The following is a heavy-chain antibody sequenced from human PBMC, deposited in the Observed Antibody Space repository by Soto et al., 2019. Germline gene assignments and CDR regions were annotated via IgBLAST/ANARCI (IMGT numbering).Heavy chain of an antibody. Sequence: SVKVSCKASGGTFSSYAISWVRQAPGQGLEWMGGIIPIFGTANYAQKFQGRVTIIADESTSTAYMELSSLRSEDTAVYYCARGARYYYYYGMDVWGQGTTVTVSS. CDR2: IIPIFGTA. CDR3: ARGARYYYYYGMDV. V-gene: IGHV1-69*13. J-gene: IGHJ6*02. CDR1: GGTFSSYA.